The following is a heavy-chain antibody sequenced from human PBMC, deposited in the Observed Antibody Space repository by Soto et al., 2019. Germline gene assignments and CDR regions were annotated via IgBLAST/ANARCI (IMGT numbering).Heavy chain of an antibody. CDR2: INHSGSA. CDR3: ARGLISGSHYSGGWYYFDS. J-gene: IGHJ4*02. V-gene: IGHV4-34*01. D-gene: IGHD1-26*01. Sequence: PSETLSLTCAVYGGSFSGYIWTWIRQTPGKGPQWIGQINHSGSANYNPSLKSRVTISVHTSNSQFSLELSSVTAADTAVYYCARGLISGSHYSGGWYYFDSWGQGTQVIVSS. CDR1: GGSFSGYI.